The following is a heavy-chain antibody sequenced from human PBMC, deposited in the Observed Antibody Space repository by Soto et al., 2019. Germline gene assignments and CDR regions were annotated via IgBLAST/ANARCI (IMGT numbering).Heavy chain of an antibody. Sequence: QVQLQESGPGLVKPSQTLSLTCTVSGGSFSIGSHYWSWIRQHPGKGLEWIGYIYNTGSTYSNPSLKSRVTISVDTSKNQFSLKLTSVTVADTAVYYCARGLYGGDERIDYWGQGTLVTVSS. CDR2: IYNTGST. D-gene: IGHD2-21*02. CDR1: GGSFSIGSHY. J-gene: IGHJ4*02. CDR3: ARGLYGGDERIDY. V-gene: IGHV4-31*03.